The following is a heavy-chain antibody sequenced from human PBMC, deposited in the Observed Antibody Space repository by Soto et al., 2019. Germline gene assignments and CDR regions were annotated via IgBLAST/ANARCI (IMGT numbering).Heavy chain of an antibody. CDR2: IYYSGSS. CDR3: ARSRYTSXXXTPPFDY. V-gene: IGHV4-59*01. J-gene: IGHJ4*02. D-gene: IGHD6-19*01. CDR1: GGSISSYY. Sequence: QVQLQESGPGLVKPSESLSLTCAVSGGSISSYYWSWIRQPPGKGLEWIGYIYYSGSSNYNPSLKSRITISVDTSKNQFSLKLTSVTAADTAVYYCARSRYTSXXXTPPFDYWGQGTLVTVSS.